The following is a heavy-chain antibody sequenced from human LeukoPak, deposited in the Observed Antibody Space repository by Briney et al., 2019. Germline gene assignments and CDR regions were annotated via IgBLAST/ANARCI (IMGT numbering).Heavy chain of an antibody. CDR2: IYYTGGT. V-gene: IGHV4-39*02. CDR3: ARDAYSSSWYHRPFDY. CDR1: GGSITSSSYY. Sequence: PSETLSLTCSVSGGSITSSSYYWGWIRQPPEKGLEWIGSIYYTGGTNYSPSLKSRVTMFVDTSKNQFSLKLSPVTAADTAVYYCARDAYSSSWYHRPFDYWGQGTLVTVSS. D-gene: IGHD6-13*01. J-gene: IGHJ4*02.